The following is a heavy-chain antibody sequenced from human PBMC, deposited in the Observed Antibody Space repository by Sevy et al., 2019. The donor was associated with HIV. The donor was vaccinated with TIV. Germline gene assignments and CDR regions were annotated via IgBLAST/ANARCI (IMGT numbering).Heavy chain of an antibody. CDR1: GFTFSNYW. D-gene: IGHD3-10*01. CDR2: IKPDGTEQ. J-gene: IGHJ4*02. Sequence: GGSLRLSCTVSGFTFSNYWMTWVRQAPGQGLEWVAIIKPDGTEQYSVDSVKGRFTVSRDNAKNIPYLQMDRLRAEDTSIYYCARDNGAALDYWGQGTLVTVSS. CDR3: ARDNGAALDY. V-gene: IGHV3-7*01.